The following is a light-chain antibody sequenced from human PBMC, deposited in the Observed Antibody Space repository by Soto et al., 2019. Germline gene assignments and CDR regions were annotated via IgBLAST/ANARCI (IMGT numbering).Light chain of an antibody. Sequence: QSVLTHPPSVSRAPGHRFTISFTGSISNILADYCVHWYRHRPGTAPRLLIFRNDRRPSGVHSPDRFYASKSGTSASLDIAGLQAEDEGDYYCQSYDNTLDARYVFGTGTKVTVL. CDR1: ISNILADYC. J-gene: IGLJ1*01. V-gene: IGLV1-40*01. CDR3: QSYDNTLDARYV. CDR2: RND.